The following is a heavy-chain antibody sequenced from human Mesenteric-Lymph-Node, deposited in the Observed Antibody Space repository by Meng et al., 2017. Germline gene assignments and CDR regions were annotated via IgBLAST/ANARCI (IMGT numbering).Heavy chain of an antibody. CDR1: GYAFTIYT. CDR3: ARELSAAFWHDS. J-gene: IGHJ5*01. D-gene: IGHD6-13*01. Sequence: QVQRGPVGAGGDIPGAWVNVSCKAAGYAFTIYTRRWEREAPGQGLEWMGIINTSSDPRGYAQKFQGRVTMTSDTSTSTVYMELSRLRSEDTAVYYCARELSAAFWHDSWGQGTLVTVSS. CDR2: INTSSDPR. V-gene: IGHV1-46*01.